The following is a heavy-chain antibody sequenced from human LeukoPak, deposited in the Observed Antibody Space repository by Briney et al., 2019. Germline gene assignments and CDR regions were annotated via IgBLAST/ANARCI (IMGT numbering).Heavy chain of an antibody. CDR2: IYGSGTT. CDR1: GFTVSSSS. Sequence: GGSLRLSCAASGFTVSSSSMNWVRQAPGKRLEWGSFIYGSGTTYYGDSVKGRFTISRDNSKTSLYLQMISLRAGDTVVYYSARDRGGDGGFDSWGRGTLVNVSS. V-gene: IGHV3-66*03. J-gene: IGHJ4*02. CDR3: ARDRGGDGGFDS. D-gene: IGHD3-16*01.